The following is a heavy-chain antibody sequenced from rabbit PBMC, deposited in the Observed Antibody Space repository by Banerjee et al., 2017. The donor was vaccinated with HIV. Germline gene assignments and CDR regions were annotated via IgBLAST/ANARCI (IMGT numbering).Heavy chain of an antibody. J-gene: IGHJ4*01. D-gene: IGHD1-1*01. CDR3: VRDIAGSSGYSNL. Sequence: QEQLEESGGGLVQPEGSLTLTCTASGFSFSSSYYMCWVRQAPGKGLESIGCIWNGDGSTYYASWVNGRFTISRSTSLNTVTLQMTSLTAAGTATYFCVRDIAGSSGYSNLWGPGTLVTVS. V-gene: IGHV1S47*01. CDR1: GFSFSSSYY. CDR2: IWNGDGST.